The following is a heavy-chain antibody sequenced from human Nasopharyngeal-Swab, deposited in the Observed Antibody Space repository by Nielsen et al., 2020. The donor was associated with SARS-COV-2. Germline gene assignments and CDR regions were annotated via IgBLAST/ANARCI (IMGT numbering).Heavy chain of an antibody. Sequence: SETLSPTCTVSGGSISSSSYYWGWIRQPPGKGLEWIGSIYYSGSTYYNPSLKSRVTISVDTSKNQFSLKLSSVPAADTAVYYCARGIQLWPVSWDYWGQGTLVTVSS. CDR2: IYYSGST. V-gene: IGHV4-39*01. J-gene: IGHJ4*02. D-gene: IGHD5-18*01. CDR1: GGSISSSSYY. CDR3: ARGIQLWPVSWDY.